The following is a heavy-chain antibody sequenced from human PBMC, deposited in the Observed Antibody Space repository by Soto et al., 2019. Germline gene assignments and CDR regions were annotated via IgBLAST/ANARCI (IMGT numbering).Heavy chain of an antibody. CDR1: GFTFSSYT. CDR3: ASDYYDSSGYYLAGMFSDY. CDR2: MSSSSSSYV. J-gene: IGHJ4*02. D-gene: IGHD3-22*01. Sequence: GGSLRLSCAASGFTFSSYTMHWVRQAPGKGLEWVASMSSSSSSYVYYADSVKGRFTISRDNAQNSLYLHMNSLRAEDTAVYYCASDYYDSSGYYLAGMFSDYWGQGTLVTVSS. V-gene: IGHV3-21*01.